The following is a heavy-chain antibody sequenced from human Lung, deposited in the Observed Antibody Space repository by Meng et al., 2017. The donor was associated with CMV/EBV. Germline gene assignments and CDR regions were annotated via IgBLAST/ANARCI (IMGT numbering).Heavy chain of an antibody. Sequence: QLQPVQSGGVVKHPGASVQVSFKAFGYTYNDYYVHWVRQAPGEGLGWVGWINSNTGDTNYAQKFQGRVTVTRDTSINTVYLELTTLGSADTDIYYCATWNYDGSNYWGQGTLVTVSS. CDR1: GYTYNDYY. CDR2: INSNTGDT. CDR3: ATWNYDGSNY. V-gene: IGHV1-2*02. J-gene: IGHJ4*02. D-gene: IGHD3-3*01.